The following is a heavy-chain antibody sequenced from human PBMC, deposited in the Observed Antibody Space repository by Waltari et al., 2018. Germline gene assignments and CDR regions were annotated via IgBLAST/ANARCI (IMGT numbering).Heavy chain of an antibody. D-gene: IGHD3-3*01. CDR3: ATGGFLEPIDY. V-gene: IGHV3-30-3*01. CDR1: GFTFSSYA. CDR2: ISYDGSNK. J-gene: IGHJ4*02. Sequence: QVQLVESGGGVVQTGRSLRLSCAATGFTFSSYAMHWARQAPGKGLEWVAVISYDGSNKYYADSVKGRFTISRDNSKNTLYLQMNSLRAEDTAVYYCATGGFLEPIDYWGQGTLVTVSS.